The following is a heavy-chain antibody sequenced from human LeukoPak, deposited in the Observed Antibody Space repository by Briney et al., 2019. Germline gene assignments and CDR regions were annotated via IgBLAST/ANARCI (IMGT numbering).Heavy chain of an antibody. CDR2: INPTGGST. J-gene: IGHJ5*02. CDR1: GYTFTSYY. D-gene: IGHD3-9*01. V-gene: IGHV1-46*01. CDR3: ATNYYDILTGYYNWFDP. Sequence: ASVKVSCKASGYTFTSYYMHWVRQAPGQGLEWMGLINPTGGSTGYAQKFQGRVTMTEDTSTDTAYMELSSLRSEDTAVYYCATNYYDILTGYYNWFDPWGQGTLVIVSS.